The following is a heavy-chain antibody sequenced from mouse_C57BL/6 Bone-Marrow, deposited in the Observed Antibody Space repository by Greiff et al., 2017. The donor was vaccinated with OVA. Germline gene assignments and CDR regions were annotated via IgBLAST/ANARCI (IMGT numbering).Heavy chain of an antibody. CDR2: IYPGDGDT. D-gene: IGHD2-3*01. V-gene: IGHV1-80*01. Sequence: VKLVESGAELVKPGASVKISCKASGYAFSSYWMNWVKQRPGKGLEWIGQIYPGDGDTNYNGKFKGKATLTADKSSSTAYMQLSSLTSEDSAVYFCARRGGYYLAWFAYWGQGTLVTVSA. CDR1: GYAFSSYW. CDR3: ARRGGYYLAWFAY. J-gene: IGHJ3*01.